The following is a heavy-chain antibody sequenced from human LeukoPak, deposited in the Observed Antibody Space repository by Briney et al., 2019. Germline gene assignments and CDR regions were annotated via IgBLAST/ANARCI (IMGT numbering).Heavy chain of an antibody. CDR2: ISGESRGR. D-gene: IGHD3-10*01. Sequence: GGSLRLSCAASGFTFSTYVMSGVRQAPGKGLGGVSSISGESRGRYYADSVKGRFTISRDNSKNTVFLQMNSLRVDDTAVYYCAKGISVDGFNFERGADYWGQGTLVTVSS. CDR3: AKGISVDGFNFERGADY. V-gene: IGHV3-23*01. J-gene: IGHJ4*02. CDR1: GFTFSTYV.